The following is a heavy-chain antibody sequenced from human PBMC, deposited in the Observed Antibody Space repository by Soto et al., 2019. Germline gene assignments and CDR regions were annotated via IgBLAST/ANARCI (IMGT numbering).Heavy chain of an antibody. CDR2: IIPIFGTA. D-gene: IGHD2-21*02. CDR1: GGTFSSYA. V-gene: IGHV1-69*01. CDR3: AGETYCGGDCYSGFDY. J-gene: IGHJ4*02. Sequence: QVQLVQSGAEVKKPGSSVKVSCKASGGTFSSYAISWVRQAPGQGLEWMGGIIPIFGTANYAQKFQGRVTITADESTSTAYMELSSLRSEDTAVYYCAGETYCGGDCYSGFDYWGQGTLVTVSS.